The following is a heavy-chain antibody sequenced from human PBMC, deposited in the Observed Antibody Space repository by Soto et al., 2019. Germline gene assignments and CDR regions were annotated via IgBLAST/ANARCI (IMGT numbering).Heavy chain of an antibody. CDR1: GGSISSGDYY. D-gene: IGHD3-10*01. CDR3: ARVVGSGMLGWFDP. V-gene: IGHV4-30-4*01. CDR2: IYYSGST. J-gene: IGHJ5*02. Sequence: SETLSLTCTVSGGSISSGDYYWSWIRQPPGKGLEWIGYIYYSGSTYYNPSLKSRVTISVDTSKNQFSLKLSSVTAADTAVYYCARVVGSGMLGWFDPWGQGTLVTVSS.